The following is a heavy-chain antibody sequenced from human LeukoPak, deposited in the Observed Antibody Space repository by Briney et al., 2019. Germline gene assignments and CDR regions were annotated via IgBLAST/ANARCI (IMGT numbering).Heavy chain of an antibody. CDR3: ARACCSSTDCPPDY. V-gene: IGHV3-30*08. J-gene: IGHJ4*02. Sequence: GGSLRLSCAASAFTFNSFAMHWVRLAPGKGLEWVAAISYDAENEFYADSVRGRFAISRDNSENTLHLQLDSLRAEDTGVFYCARACCSSTDCPPDYWGQGTLVTVSS. D-gene: IGHD2-2*01. CDR2: ISYDAENE. CDR1: AFTFNSFA.